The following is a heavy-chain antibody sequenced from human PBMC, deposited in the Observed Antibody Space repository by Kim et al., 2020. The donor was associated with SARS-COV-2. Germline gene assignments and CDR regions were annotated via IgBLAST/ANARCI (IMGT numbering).Heavy chain of an antibody. CDR2: ISYDGSNK. V-gene: IGHV3-30*04. J-gene: IGHJ4*01. CDR1: GFTFSSYA. D-gene: IGHD1-26*01. CDR3: ARDLGVGVRGGVGYYFD. Sequence: GGSLRLSCAASGFTFSSYAMHWVRQAPGKGLEWVAVISYDGSNKYYADSVKGRFTISRDNSKNTLYLQMNSLRAEDTAVYYCARDLGVGVRGGVGYYFD.